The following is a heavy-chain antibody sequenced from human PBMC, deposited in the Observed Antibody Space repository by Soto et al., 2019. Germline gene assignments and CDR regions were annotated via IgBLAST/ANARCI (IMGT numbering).Heavy chain of an antibody. D-gene: IGHD3-22*01. CDR1: GYSFTNYW. J-gene: IGHJ3*02. Sequence: VESLKISCKGSGYSFTNYWIGWVRQMPGKGLEWMGIIYPGDSDTRYSPSFQGQVTISADKSTSTAYLQWSSLKASDTAMYYCARNYDSSGYYQSNDPFDIWGQGTMVTVSS. V-gene: IGHV5-51*01. CDR3: ARNYDSSGYYQSNDPFDI. CDR2: IYPGDSDT.